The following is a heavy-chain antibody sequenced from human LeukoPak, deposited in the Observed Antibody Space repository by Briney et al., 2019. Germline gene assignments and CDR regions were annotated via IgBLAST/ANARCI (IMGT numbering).Heavy chain of an antibody. Sequence: SETLSLTCTVSGGSISCSSYYWGWIRQPPGKGLEWIGSIYYSGSTYYNPSLKSRVTISVDTSKNQFSLKLSSVTAADTAVYYCARTVPLVVPAAIPDYWGQGTLVTDSS. CDR2: IYYSGST. CDR1: GGSISCSSYY. V-gene: IGHV4-39*01. J-gene: IGHJ4*02. D-gene: IGHD2-2*01. CDR3: ARTVPLVVPAAIPDY.